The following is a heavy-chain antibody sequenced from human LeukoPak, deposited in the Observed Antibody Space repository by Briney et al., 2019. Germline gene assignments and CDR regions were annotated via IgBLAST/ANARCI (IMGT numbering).Heavy chain of an antibody. CDR3: ARGPIAAAGDY. J-gene: IGHJ4*02. D-gene: IGHD6-13*01. CDR2: INTNNGNT. Sequence: ASVKVSCKASGYISTNYGITWVRQAPGQGLEWMGWINTNNGNTNYAQKLQGRVTMTTDTSTTTAYMEVRSLRSDDTAVYYCARGPIAAAGDYWGQGTLVTVSS. V-gene: IGHV1-18*01. CDR1: GYISTNYG.